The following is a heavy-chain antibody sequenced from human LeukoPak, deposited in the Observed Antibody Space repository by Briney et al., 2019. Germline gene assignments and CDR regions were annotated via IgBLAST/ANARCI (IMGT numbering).Heavy chain of an antibody. CDR3: ARSLRAVVVAASWFDP. V-gene: IGHV1-69*13. Sequence: GASVKVSCKASGGTFSSYAISWVRQAPGQGLELMGGIIPIFGTANYAQKFQGRVTITADEYRSTDYMELSSLRSEDTAVYYCARSLRAVVVAASWFDPWGQGTLVTVSS. D-gene: IGHD2-15*01. CDR2: IIPIFGTA. J-gene: IGHJ5*02. CDR1: GGTFSSYA.